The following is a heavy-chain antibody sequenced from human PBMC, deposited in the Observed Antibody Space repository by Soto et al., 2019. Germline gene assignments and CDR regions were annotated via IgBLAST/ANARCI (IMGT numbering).Heavy chain of an antibody. V-gene: IGHV3-30*18. CDR2: ISYDGSNK. J-gene: IGHJ4*02. CDR1: GFTFSSYG. CDR3: AKADSSGDCYYDY. Sequence: PGRSLRLSCAASGFTFSSYGMHWVRQAPGKGLEWVAVISYDGSNKYYADSVKGRFTISRDNSKNTLYLQMNSLRAEDTAVYYCAKADSSGDCYYDYWGQGTLVTVSS. D-gene: IGHD2-21*02.